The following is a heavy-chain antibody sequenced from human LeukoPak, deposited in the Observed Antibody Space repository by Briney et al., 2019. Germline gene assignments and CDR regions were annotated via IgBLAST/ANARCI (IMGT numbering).Heavy chain of an antibody. CDR3: ARSSGYSYGPGGDAFDI. J-gene: IGHJ3*02. CDR2: IYSGGTT. Sequence: GGSLRLTCAASGFTVSSNYMSWVRQAPGKGLEWVSVIYSGGTTYYADSVKGRFTISRDNSKNTLYLQMNSLRAEDTAVYYCARSSGYSYGPGGDAFDIWGQGTMVTVSS. D-gene: IGHD5-18*01. V-gene: IGHV3-66*01. CDR1: GFTVSSNY.